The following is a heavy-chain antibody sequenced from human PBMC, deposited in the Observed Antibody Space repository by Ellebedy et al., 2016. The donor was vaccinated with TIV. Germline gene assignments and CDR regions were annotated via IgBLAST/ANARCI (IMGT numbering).Heavy chain of an antibody. Sequence: PGGSLRLSCAASGFTLGHYGMHWVRQAPGKGLEWVALIWSHGGNENYVDSVKGRFTISRDNAKISLYLQMNSLTAEDTAVYYCASGAYDIWGQGTKVTVSS. V-gene: IGHV3-33*08. J-gene: IGHJ3*02. CDR2: IWSHGGNE. CDR1: GFTLGHYG. CDR3: ASGAYDI.